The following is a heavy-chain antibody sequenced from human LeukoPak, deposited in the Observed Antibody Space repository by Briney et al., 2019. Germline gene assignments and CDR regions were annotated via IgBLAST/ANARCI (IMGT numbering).Heavy chain of an antibody. CDR1: GYTFTSYG. CDR2: ISAYNGNT. V-gene: IGHV1-18*01. D-gene: IGHD6-19*01. CDR3: ARVGDSSGWPTWFDP. J-gene: IGHJ5*02. Sequence: ASVKVSCKASGYTFTSYGISWGRQAPGQGLEWMGWISAYNGNTNYAQKLQGRVTMTTDTSTSTAYMELRSLRSDDTAVYYCARVGDSSGWPTWFDPWGQGTLVTVSS.